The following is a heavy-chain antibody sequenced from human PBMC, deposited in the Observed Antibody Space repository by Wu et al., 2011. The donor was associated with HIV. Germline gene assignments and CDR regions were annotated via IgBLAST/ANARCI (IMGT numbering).Heavy chain of an antibody. CDR3: ATSDCSSTKCYNVIRNYYSMDV. Sequence: EVQLGTGLGAEVKKPGATVKISCKVSGYTFTDYYMHWVQQAPGKGLEWMGLIDPEDGETIYAENFQGRVTITADTSSDTAYMELSGLRSEDTAVYYCATSDCSSTKCYNVIRNYYSMDVWGKGTTVTVSS. V-gene: IGHV1-69-2*01. D-gene: IGHD2-2*02. J-gene: IGHJ6*03. CDR2: IDPEDGET. CDR1: GYTFTDYY.